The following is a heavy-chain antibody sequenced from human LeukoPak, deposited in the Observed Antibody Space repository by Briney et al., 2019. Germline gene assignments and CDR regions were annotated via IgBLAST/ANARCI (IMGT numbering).Heavy chain of an antibody. D-gene: IGHD1-26*01. J-gene: IGHJ4*02. CDR1: GFTFSSYA. V-gene: IGHV3-33*08. Sequence: GGSLRLSCAASGFTFSSYAMSWVRQAPGKGLEWVAVIWYDGSKKYYADSVKGRFTISRDNSKNTLYVQMNSLRVEDTAVYYCASSLSGSYYYFDYWGQGTLVTVSS. CDR2: IWYDGSKK. CDR3: ASSLSGSYYYFDY.